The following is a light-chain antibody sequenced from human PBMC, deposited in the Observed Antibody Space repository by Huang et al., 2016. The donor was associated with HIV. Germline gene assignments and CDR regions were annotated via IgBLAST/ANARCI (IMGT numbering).Light chain of an antibody. CDR2: NAS. CDR3: QQRSSSLS. Sequence: EIVLTQSPATLSLSPGESATLSCRASQSLNTYLGWYQQKLGQAPRLLIYNASNRATGSPARFNGSGSGTDFTLTINNLKPEDFAIYYCQQRSSSLSFGGGTKVEI. J-gene: IGKJ4*01. CDR1: QSLNTY. V-gene: IGKV3-11*01.